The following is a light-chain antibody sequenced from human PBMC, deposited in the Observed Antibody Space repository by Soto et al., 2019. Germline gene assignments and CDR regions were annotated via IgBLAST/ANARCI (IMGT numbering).Light chain of an antibody. J-gene: IGKJ5*01. Sequence: EIVLTQSPGTLSLSPGERATLSCRASESVSSSYLAWYQQKPGQAPRLLIFDASGRATGIPDRFSGSGSVTDFTLTISGLEPADFAVYYCQQYGSSPFPFGQGTRL. CDR3: QQYGSSPFP. V-gene: IGKV3-20*01. CDR2: DAS. CDR1: ESVSSSY.